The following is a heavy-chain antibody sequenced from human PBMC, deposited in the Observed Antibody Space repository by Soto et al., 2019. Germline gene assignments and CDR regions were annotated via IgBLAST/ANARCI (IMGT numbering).Heavy chain of an antibody. Sequence: GESLKISCKGSGYSFTSYWIGWVRQMPGKGLEWMGIIYPGDSDTRYSPSFQGQVTISADKSISTAYLQWSSLKASDTAMYYCARRSDTAMVTDYYGMDVWGQGTTVTVSS. D-gene: IGHD5-18*01. J-gene: IGHJ6*02. CDR1: GYSFTSYW. CDR3: ARRSDTAMVTDYYGMDV. CDR2: IYPGDSDT. V-gene: IGHV5-51*01.